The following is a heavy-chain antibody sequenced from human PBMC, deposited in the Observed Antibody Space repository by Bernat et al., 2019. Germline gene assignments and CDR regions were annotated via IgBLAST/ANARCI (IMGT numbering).Heavy chain of an antibody. Sequence: QVQLVQSGAEVKKPGASVKVSCKASGYTFTSYYMHWLRQAPGQGLEWMGIIKPSGGSTSYAQKFQGRVTMTRDTSTSTVYMELSSLRSEDTAGYYCARDSTVTTYLGYWGQGTLVTVSS. D-gene: IGHD4-17*01. CDR1: GYTFTSYY. CDR3: ARDSTVTTYLGY. J-gene: IGHJ4*02. V-gene: IGHV1-46*01. CDR2: IKPSGGST.